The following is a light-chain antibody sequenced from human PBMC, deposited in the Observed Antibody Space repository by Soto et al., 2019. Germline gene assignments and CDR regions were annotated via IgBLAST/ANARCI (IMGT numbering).Light chain of an antibody. Sequence: QSALTQPASVSGSPGQSITISCAGTSSDVGSYDLVSWYQQHQGKAPKLMIDGVNKRPSGVSKRFSGSKSGNTASLTISVLQAEDEADYHCCSYAGSYTNVVFGGGTKFTGL. V-gene: IGLV2-23*02. J-gene: IGLJ2*01. CDR2: GVN. CDR1: SSDVGSYDL. CDR3: CSYAGSYTNVV.